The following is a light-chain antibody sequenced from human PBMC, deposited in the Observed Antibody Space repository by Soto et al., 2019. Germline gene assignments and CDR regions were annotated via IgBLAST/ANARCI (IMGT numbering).Light chain of an antibody. CDR3: TSYAGGNNV. V-gene: IGLV2-8*01. CDR2: EVN. J-gene: IGLJ1*01. Sequence: QSALTQPPSASGSPGQSVTTSCTGTSSDVGGYNYVSWYQQNPGKVPKLMIYEVNKRPSGVPDRFSGSKSGNTASLTVSGLQAEDGADYYCTSYAGGNNVFGTGTKLTVL. CDR1: SSDVGGYNY.